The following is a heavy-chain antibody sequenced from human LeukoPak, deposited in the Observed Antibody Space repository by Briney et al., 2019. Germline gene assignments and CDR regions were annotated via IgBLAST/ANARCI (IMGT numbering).Heavy chain of an antibody. CDR3: ARDGYCSGGSCYSGSYYYYYMDV. J-gene: IGHJ6*03. Sequence: PGGSLRLSCAASGFTFSSYEMNWVRQAPGKGLEWVSSISSSSSYIYYADSVKGRFTISRDNAKNSLYLQMNSLRAEDTAVYYCARDGYCSGGSCYSGSYYYYYMDVWGKGTTVTVSS. CDR2: ISSSSSYI. V-gene: IGHV3-21*01. D-gene: IGHD2-15*01. CDR1: GFTFSSYE.